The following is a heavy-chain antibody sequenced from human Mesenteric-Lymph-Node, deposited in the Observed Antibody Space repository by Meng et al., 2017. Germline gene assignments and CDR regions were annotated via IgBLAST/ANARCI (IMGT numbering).Heavy chain of an antibody. CDR1: GFTFSNYW. Sequence: GGSLRLSCAASGFTFSNYWMGWVRQAPGKGLEWVANIKEDGSEKYYVDSVKGRFTISRDNAKISLDLQMNSLRAEDTAVYYCARDATRGGDFDYWGQGTLVTVSS. D-gene: IGHD4-17*01. J-gene: IGHJ4*02. CDR3: ARDATRGGDFDY. V-gene: IGHV3-7*01. CDR2: IKEDGSEK.